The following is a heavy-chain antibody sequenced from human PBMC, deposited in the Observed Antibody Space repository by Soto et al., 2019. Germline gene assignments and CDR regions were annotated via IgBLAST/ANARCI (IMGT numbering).Heavy chain of an antibody. CDR2: LSHSGLT. CDR3: ARVFSRAHNNYFDF. J-gene: IGHJ4*02. Sequence: QVELQESGPGLVKPSETLSLTCTVSHGSISLDRFYWTWIRQPPGKGLEWIGYLSHSGLTKYNPSLESRVTVSVDSSNNQFSLKLKSVTAADTAVYYCARVFSRAHNNYFDFWGQGTLVSVSS. D-gene: IGHD1-1*01. CDR1: HGSISLDRFY. V-gene: IGHV4-61*01.